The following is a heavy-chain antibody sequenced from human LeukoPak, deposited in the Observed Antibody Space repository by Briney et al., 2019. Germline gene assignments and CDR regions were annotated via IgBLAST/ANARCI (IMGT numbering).Heavy chain of an antibody. V-gene: IGHV4-31*03. CDR2: IYYSGST. D-gene: IGHD2-15*01. CDR1: GGSISSGGYY. CDR3: ARDYCSGGSCYRDAFDI. J-gene: IGHJ3*02. Sequence: SQTLSLTCTVSGGSISSGGYYWSWIRQHPGKGLEWIGYIYYSGSTYYNPSLKSRVTISVDTSKNQFSLKLSSVTAADTAVYYCARDYCSGGSCYRDAFDIWGQGTMVTVSS.